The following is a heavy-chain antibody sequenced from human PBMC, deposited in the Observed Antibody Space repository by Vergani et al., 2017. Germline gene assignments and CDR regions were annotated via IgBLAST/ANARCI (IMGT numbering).Heavy chain of an antibody. J-gene: IGHJ4*02. CDR1: GYSFTNYW. D-gene: IGHD3-22*01. Sequence: EVQLVQSGAEVKKPGESLKISCQISGYSFTNYWIGWVRQMPGKGLEWMGIIHPADSDTRYSPSFQGQVTISVAKSIRTAYLQRSSLRASDSAMYYCARLYGRDSSGSKYFDYWGQGTLVTVSS. V-gene: IGHV5-51*01. CDR2: IHPADSDT. CDR3: ARLYGRDSSGSKYFDY.